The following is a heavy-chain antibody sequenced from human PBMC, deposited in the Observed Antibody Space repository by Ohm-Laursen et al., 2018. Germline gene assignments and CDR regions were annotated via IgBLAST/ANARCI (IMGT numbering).Heavy chain of an antibody. Sequence: SLRLSCAASGFTFSDYAMHWVRQAPGKGLEWVSGISWNSGSIGYADSVKGRFTISRDNAKNSLYLQMNSLRAEDTALYYCAKDSGATYSYYGSWGQGTLVTVSS. J-gene: IGHJ4*02. D-gene: IGHD5-18*01. CDR1: GFTFSDYA. CDR2: ISWNSGSI. V-gene: IGHV3-9*01. CDR3: AKDSGATYSYYGS.